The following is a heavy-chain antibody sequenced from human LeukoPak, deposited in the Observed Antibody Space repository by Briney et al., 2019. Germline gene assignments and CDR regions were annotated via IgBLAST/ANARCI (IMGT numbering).Heavy chain of an antibody. CDR2: ISYDGSNK. CDR3: AKDRGGYRVFDY. J-gene: IGHJ4*02. CDR1: GFTFSSYG. Sequence: GGSLRLSCAASGFTFSSYGMHWVRQAPGKGLEWVAVISYDGSNKYYADSVKGRFTISRDNSKNTLHLQMNSLRAEDTAVYYCAKDRGGYRVFDYWGQGTLVTVSS. D-gene: IGHD2-15*01. V-gene: IGHV3-30*18.